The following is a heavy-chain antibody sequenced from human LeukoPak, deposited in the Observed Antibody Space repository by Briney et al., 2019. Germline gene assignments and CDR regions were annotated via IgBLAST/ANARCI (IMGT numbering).Heavy chain of an antibody. Sequence: SETLSLTCAVSGGSISSSNWWSWVRQPPGKGLEWIGEIYHSGSTNYNPSLKSRATISVDKSKNQFSLKLNSVTAADTVVYYCARGVDLLSVSIDYWGQGTLVTVSS. CDR1: GGSISSSNW. J-gene: IGHJ4*02. V-gene: IGHV4-4*02. D-gene: IGHD3-10*01. CDR3: ARGVDLLSVSIDY. CDR2: IYHSGST.